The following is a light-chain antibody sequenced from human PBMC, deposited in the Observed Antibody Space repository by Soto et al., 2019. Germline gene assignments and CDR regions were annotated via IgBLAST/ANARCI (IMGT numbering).Light chain of an antibody. CDR1: SSDVGGDNY. Sequence: QSALTQPPSASGSPGQSVTLSCAGTSSDVGGDNYVSWYQQHPGKAPKLMIYEVNKRPSGFPDRFSASKSGNTASLTVSGLQAEDEADYYCGSFAGNNYVLGTGTKLTVL. CDR2: EVN. CDR3: GSFAGNNYV. V-gene: IGLV2-8*01. J-gene: IGLJ1*01.